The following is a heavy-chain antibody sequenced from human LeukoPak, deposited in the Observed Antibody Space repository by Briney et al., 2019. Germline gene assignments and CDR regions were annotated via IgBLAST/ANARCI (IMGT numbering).Heavy chain of an antibody. D-gene: IGHD5-12*01. J-gene: IGHJ4*02. CDR2: IIPILGTA. CDR1: GGTFSSYG. CDR3: ARVRGYSGYDWGYYFDY. V-gene: IGHV1-69*05. Sequence: ASVKVSCKASGGTFSSYGISWVRQAPGQGLEWMGGIIPILGTANYAQNFQGRVTITTDESTSTAYMELSSLRSEDTAVYYCARVRGYSGYDWGYYFDYWGQGTLVTVSS.